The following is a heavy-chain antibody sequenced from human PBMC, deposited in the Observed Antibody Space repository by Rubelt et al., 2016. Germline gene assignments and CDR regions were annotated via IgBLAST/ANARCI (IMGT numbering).Heavy chain of an antibody. J-gene: IGHJ3*01. CDR3: VRHSDNGGQMAFDV. CDR1: GGSFSGYY. CDR2: FTRGKEN. Sequence: QVQLQQWGAGLLKPSETLSLTCDVYGGSFSGYYWSWIRQPPGKGLEWIGSFTRGKENHYNPSLESRVTISVDTSKSQLYLKVTSLTAADTAVFYCVRHSDNGGQMAFDVWGQGTLVIVSS. D-gene: IGHD4-23*01. V-gene: IGHV4-34*01.